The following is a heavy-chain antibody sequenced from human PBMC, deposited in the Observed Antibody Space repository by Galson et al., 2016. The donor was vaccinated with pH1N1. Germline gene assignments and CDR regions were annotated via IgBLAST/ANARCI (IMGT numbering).Heavy chain of an antibody. CDR2: ISYDGSDQ. Sequence: SLRLSCAASGFSFSSFGMHWVRQAPGKGLEWVAVISYDGSDQYYADSVKGRFTISRDNFKNTLYLQMNSLRAEDTAVYHCAKDRLVLLWFGESTVDLWGQGTLVTVSS. D-gene: IGHD3-10*01. V-gene: IGHV3-30*18. J-gene: IGHJ5*02. CDR3: AKDRLVLLWFGESTVDL. CDR1: GFSFSSFG.